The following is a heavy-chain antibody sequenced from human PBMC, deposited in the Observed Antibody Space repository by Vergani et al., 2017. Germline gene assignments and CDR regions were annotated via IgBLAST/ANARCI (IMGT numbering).Heavy chain of an antibody. Sequence: QVQLQQWGAGLLKPSETLSLTCAVYGGSFSGYYWSWIRQPPGKGLEWIGEINHSGSTNYNPSLKSRVTISVDTSKNQFSLKLSSVTAADTAVYYCARGKQLTHDAFDIWGQGTMVTISS. CDR3: ARGKQLTHDAFDI. V-gene: IGHV4-34*01. D-gene: IGHD6-13*01. J-gene: IGHJ3*02. CDR2: INHSGST. CDR1: GGSFSGYY.